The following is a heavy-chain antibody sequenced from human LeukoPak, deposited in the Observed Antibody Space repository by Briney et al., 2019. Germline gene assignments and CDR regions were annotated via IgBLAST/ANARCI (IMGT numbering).Heavy chain of an antibody. CDR3: ARSGYSSDDYFDY. CDR2: IYYSGST. J-gene: IGHJ4*02. V-gene: IGHV4-59*08. D-gene: IGHD6-19*01. CDR1: GGSISSYY. Sequence: KSSETLSLTCTVSGGSISSYYWSWIRQPPGKGLEWLGYIYYSGSTNHNPSLKSRVTISVDTPKNQFSLKLSSVTAADTAVYYCARSGYSSDDYFDYWGQGTLVTVSS.